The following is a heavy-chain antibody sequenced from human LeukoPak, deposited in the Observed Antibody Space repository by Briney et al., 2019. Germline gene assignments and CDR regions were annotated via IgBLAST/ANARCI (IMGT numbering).Heavy chain of an antibody. Sequence: GGSLRLSCAASGFSFSSSWMLWVRQTPGKGLVWLSRISPDGSSTSYADSVKGRFTVSRDNAKNSLYLQMNSLRAEDTAMYYCARDSAGNDYWGQGTLVTVSS. D-gene: IGHD6-13*01. CDR1: GFSFSSSW. CDR3: ARDSAGNDY. CDR2: ISPDGSST. J-gene: IGHJ4*02. V-gene: IGHV3-74*01.